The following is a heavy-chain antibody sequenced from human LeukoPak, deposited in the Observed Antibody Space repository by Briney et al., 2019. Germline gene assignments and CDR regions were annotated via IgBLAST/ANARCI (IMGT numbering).Heavy chain of an antibody. J-gene: IGHJ2*01. V-gene: IGHV4-59*01. CDR1: GGSISSYY. CDR3: ARGSGSSWYWYFDL. Sequence: PSETLSLTCTVSGGSISSYYWSWIRQPPGKGLEWIGYIYYSGSTNYNPSLKSRVTISVDTSKNQFSLKLSSVTAADTAVYYCARGSGSSWYWYFDLWGRGTLVTVSS. D-gene: IGHD6-13*01. CDR2: IYYSGST.